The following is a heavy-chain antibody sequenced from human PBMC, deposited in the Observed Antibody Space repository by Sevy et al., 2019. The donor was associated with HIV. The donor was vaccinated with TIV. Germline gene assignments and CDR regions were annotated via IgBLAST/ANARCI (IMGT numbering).Heavy chain of an antibody. CDR3: ARAPPTINSHSRGDY. CDR1: GFTFTSYG. CDR2: IWYDGTNK. Sequence: GGSLRLSCAASGFTFTSYGMLWVRQAPGEGLEWVAIIWYDGTNKFYGNSVKGRFTISRDNPKNTVYLHMNSLRDDETAVYYCARAPPTINSHSRGDYWGQGTLVTVSS. V-gene: IGHV3-33*01. D-gene: IGHD4-4*01. J-gene: IGHJ4*02.